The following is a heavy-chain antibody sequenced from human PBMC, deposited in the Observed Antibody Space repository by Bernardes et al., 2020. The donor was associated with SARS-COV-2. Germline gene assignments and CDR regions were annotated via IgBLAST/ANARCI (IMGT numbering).Heavy chain of an antibody. J-gene: IGHJ4*02. CDR3: TTGAEIYYDSSGFSYYFDF. V-gene: IGHV3-15*07. Sequence: GVLRLSCAASGFTFSNAWMNWVRQAPGKGLEWVGHIKRKTDGGTTDYAAPVKGRFTISGDDSKNTMYLQMNSLKTEDTAVYYCTTGAEIYYDSSGFSYYFDFWGQGT. CDR2: IKRKTDGGTT. D-gene: IGHD3-22*01. CDR1: GFTFSNAW.